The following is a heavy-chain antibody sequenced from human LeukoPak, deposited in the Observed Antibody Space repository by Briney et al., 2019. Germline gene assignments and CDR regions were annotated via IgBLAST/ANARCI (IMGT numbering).Heavy chain of an antibody. CDR1: GFTFRTYR. V-gene: IGHV3-48*02. CDR2: ISSGGSII. D-gene: IGHD3-22*01. Sequence: GGSLRLSCAASGFTFRTYRMSWVRQAPGKGLEWVSYISSGGSIIYYADSVKGRFTISRDNAKNSLYLQMNSLRDEDTAVYYCARSGNSDSSGNYYGYWGQGTLVTVSS. CDR3: ARSGNSDSSGNYYGY. J-gene: IGHJ4*02.